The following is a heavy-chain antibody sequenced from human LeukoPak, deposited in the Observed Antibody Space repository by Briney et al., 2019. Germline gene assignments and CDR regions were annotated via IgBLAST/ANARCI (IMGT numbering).Heavy chain of an antibody. V-gene: IGHV3-74*01. Sequence: GGSLRLSCAASGFTVSNKYMTWVRQAPGKGLVWVSRIYSDGSRTTYADSVKGRFTISGDNAKNTLYLQMNRLRAEDTAVYFCARSGRGGAFDIWGQGTMVTVSS. CDR1: GFTVSNKY. CDR2: IYSDGSRT. CDR3: ARSGRGGAFDI. D-gene: IGHD1-26*01. J-gene: IGHJ3*02.